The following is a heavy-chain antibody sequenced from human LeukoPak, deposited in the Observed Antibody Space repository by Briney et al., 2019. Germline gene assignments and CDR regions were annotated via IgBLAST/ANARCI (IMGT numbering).Heavy chain of an antibody. Sequence: SQTLSLTCTVSGGSISSGNYYWSWIRQPAGRGLEWIGRISTTGRTNYNPSLKSRVAMSVDTSRNHFSLKLSSVTAADTAVYFCARAPPYADEDWYFDLWGRGTLVTVSS. CDR2: ISTTGRT. D-gene: IGHD4-17*01. J-gene: IGHJ2*01. CDR3: ARAPPYADEDWYFDL. V-gene: IGHV4-61*02. CDR1: GGSISSGNYY.